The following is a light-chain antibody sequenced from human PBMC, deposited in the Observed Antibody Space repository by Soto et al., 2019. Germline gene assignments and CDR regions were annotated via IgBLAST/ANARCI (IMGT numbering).Light chain of an antibody. Sequence: QSVLTQPASVSGSPGQSITISCTGTNSDVGGYNYVSWYQQHPGKAPTLLIYDVSSRPSGLSNRFSGSKSGNTASLIISVLQAEDEADYYCASYTNSSTYVFGSGTKVTVL. CDR3: ASYTNSSTYV. V-gene: IGLV2-14*03. CDR2: DVS. J-gene: IGLJ1*01. CDR1: NSDVGGYNY.